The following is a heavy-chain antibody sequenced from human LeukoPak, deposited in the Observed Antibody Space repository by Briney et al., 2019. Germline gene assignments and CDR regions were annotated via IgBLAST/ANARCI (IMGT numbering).Heavy chain of an antibody. V-gene: IGHV2-5*02. J-gene: IGHJ6*03. D-gene: IGHD2-2*01. CDR1: GFSLSTSGVG. Sequence: SGPTLVKPTQTLTLTCTFSGFSLSTSGVGVGWIRQPPGKALEWLALIYWDDDKRYSPSLKSRLTITKDTSKNQVVLTMTNMDPVDTATYYCAHISGDIVVVPAATNYYYYYMDVWGKGTTVTVSS. CDR3: AHISGDIVVVPAATNYYYYYMDV. CDR2: IYWDDDK.